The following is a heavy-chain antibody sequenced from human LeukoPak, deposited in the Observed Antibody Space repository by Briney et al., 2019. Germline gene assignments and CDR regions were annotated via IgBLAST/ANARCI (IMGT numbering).Heavy chain of an antibody. CDR2: ISAYNGET. Sequence: ASVKVSCKASGDTFTSYGITWVRQAPGQGLEWKGWISAYNGETEYALKFQGRVTMTTDTSTSTAYMELRSLTSDDTGVYYCARDIMVRGQPVRPDFWGQGTLVTVSS. V-gene: IGHV1-18*04. CDR3: ARDIMVRGQPVRPDF. CDR1: GDTFTSYG. J-gene: IGHJ4*02. D-gene: IGHD3-10*01.